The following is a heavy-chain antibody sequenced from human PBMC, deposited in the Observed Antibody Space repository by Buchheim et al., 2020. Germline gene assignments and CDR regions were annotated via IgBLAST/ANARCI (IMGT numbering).Heavy chain of an antibody. CDR1: GDRVSSSRFS. CDR3: IRDLDTTTPEMNQYYGMDV. CDR2: PYYRSQWYN. Sequence: QVQLQQSGPGLVKPSQTLSLTCAISGDRVSSSRFSLNWIKQSPSTGLEWLGRPYYRSQWYNDYAVSMRSRITINSDTSKNHFSLQLNSVTPEDTAVYYCIRDLDTTTPEMNQYYGMDVWGQGTT. D-gene: IGHD5-18*01. V-gene: IGHV6-1*01. J-gene: IGHJ6*02.